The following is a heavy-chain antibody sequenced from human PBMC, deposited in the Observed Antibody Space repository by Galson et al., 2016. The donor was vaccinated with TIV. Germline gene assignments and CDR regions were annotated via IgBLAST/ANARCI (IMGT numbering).Heavy chain of an antibody. J-gene: IGHJ3*02. V-gene: IGHV3-74*01. D-gene: IGHD1-26*01. CDR1: GFTFSSFW. CDR2: ISTDGSSA. Sequence: LSCAASGFTFSSFWIHWVRQTPGKGLVWVSRISTDGSSANYADSVEGRFTISRDNAKNTVYLQMDSLRGDDTAVYYCARGLLGASVGFDIWGQGTMVTVSS. CDR3: ARGLLGASVGFDI.